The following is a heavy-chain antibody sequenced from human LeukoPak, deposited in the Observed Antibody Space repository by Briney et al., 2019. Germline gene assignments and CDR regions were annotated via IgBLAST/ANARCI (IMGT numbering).Heavy chain of an antibody. CDR1: GGSFSGYY. Sequence: SETLSLTCAVYGGSFSGYYWSWIRQPPGKGLEWIGEINHSGSTNYNPSLKSRVTISVDTSKNQFSLKLRSVTAADTAVYYCARGVAYSSSSMWRGPNYYYYMDVWGKGTTVTVSS. V-gene: IGHV4-34*01. D-gene: IGHD6-6*01. CDR2: INHSGST. CDR3: ARGVAYSSSSMWRGPNYYYYMDV. J-gene: IGHJ6*03.